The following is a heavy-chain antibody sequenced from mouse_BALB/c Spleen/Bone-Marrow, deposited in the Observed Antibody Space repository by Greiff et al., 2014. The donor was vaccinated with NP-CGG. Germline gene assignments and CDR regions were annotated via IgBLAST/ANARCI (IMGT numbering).Heavy chain of an antibody. J-gene: IGHJ1*01. D-gene: IGHD2-3*01. Sequence: VKLMESGAELVKPGASVKLSCKASGYTFTSYYMYWVKQRPGQGLEWIGEINPSNGGTNFNEKFKSKATLTVDKSSSTAYMQLSSLTSEDSAVYYCTRSDGYYVPHWYFDVWGAGTTVTVS. CDR1: GYTFTSYY. V-gene: IGHV1S81*02. CDR2: INPSNGGT. CDR3: TRSDGYYVPHWYFDV.